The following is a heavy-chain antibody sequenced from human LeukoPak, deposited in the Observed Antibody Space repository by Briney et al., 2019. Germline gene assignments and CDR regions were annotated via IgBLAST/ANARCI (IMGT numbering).Heavy chain of an antibody. D-gene: IGHD1-26*01. CDR1: GFIVSDNY. V-gene: IGHV3-53*01. Sequence: GGSLRLSCAASGFIVSDNYMSWVRQAPGKGLEWVSVIYSGGTTYYADSVKGRFTISRDNSKNTVYLQMNSLRAEDTAVYYCARPLSIEGAFDIWGQGTMVTVSS. J-gene: IGHJ3*02. CDR3: ARPLSIEGAFDI. CDR2: IYSGGTT.